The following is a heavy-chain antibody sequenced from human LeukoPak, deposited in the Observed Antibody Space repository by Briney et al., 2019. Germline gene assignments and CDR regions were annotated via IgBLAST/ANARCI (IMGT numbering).Heavy chain of an antibody. V-gene: IGHV1-2*02. D-gene: IGHD3-22*01. CDR2: INPNSGGT. CDR1: GYTFTGYY. Sequence: ASVTVSCKASGYTFTGYYMHWVRQAPGQGLEWMGWINPNSGGTNYAQKFQGRVTMTRDTSISTAYMELSRLRSDDTAVYYCARDILDSSGYYYASPWGQGTLVTVSS. J-gene: IGHJ5*02. CDR3: ARDILDSSGYYYASP.